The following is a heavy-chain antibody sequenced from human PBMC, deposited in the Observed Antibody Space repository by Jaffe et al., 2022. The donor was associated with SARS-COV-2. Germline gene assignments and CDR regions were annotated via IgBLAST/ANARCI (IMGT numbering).Heavy chain of an antibody. Sequence: EVQLVESGGVVVQPGGSLRLSCAASGFTFDDYTMHWVRQAPGKGLEWVSLISWDGGSTYYADSVKGRFTISRDNSKNSLYLQMNSLRTEDTALYYCAKGQELPRGYWGQGTLVTVSS. J-gene: IGHJ4*02. CDR3: AKGQELPRGY. CDR1: GFTFDDYT. V-gene: IGHV3-43*01. CDR2: ISWDGGST. D-gene: IGHD1-7*01.